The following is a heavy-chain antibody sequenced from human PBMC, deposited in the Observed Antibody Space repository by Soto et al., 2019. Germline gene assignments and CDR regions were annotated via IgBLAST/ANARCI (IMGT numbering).Heavy chain of an antibody. D-gene: IGHD5-12*01. Sequence: SETLSLTCTVSGGSISSGDSYWSWLRQPPGKGLAWIGDIHYSGSTYYNPPLKSRVTISVDTSTNQLSLKLSSVAAADTAVYYSSRGNDIVATIEFDYWGQGTLVTVSS. CDR3: SRGNDIVATIEFDY. J-gene: IGHJ4*02. CDR2: IHYSGST. V-gene: IGHV4-30-4*01. CDR1: GGSISSGDSY.